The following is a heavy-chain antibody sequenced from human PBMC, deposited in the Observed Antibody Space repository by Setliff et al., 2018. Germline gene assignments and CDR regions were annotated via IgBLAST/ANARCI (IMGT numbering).Heavy chain of an antibody. CDR2: INHSGST. V-gene: IGHV4-34*01. D-gene: IGHD3-22*01. CDR1: GGSFSGYY. CDR3: ARYYDSSGYYDADFDY. Sequence: SETLSLTCAVYGGSFSGYYWSWIRQPPGKGLEWIGEINHSGSTNYNPSLKSRVTISVDTSKNQFSLKLSSVTAADTAVYYCARYYDSSGYYDADFDYWGQGTLVTISS. J-gene: IGHJ4*02.